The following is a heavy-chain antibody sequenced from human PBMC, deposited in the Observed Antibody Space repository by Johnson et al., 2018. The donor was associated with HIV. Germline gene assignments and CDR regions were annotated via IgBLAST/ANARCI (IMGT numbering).Heavy chain of an antibody. CDR1: GFTFSSYA. CDR2: ISGSGGST. V-gene: IGHV3-23*04. Sequence: VQLVESGGGLIQPGGSLRLSCAASGFTFSSYAMSWVRQAPGKGLEWVSAISGSGGSTYYADSVKGRFTISRDNSKNTLYLQMNSLRAEDTAVYYCAREMATICPQNFCDAFDIWGQGTMVTVSS. J-gene: IGHJ3*02. CDR3: AREMATICPQNFCDAFDI. D-gene: IGHD5-24*01.